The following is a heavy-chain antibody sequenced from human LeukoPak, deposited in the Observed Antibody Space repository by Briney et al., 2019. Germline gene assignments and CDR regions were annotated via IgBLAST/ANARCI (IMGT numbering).Heavy chain of an antibody. CDR1: GGSISSGDYY. Sequence: SQTLSLTCTVSGGSISSGDYYWSWIRQPPGKGLEWFGYIYYSGSTYYNPSLKSRVTISVDTSKNQFSLKLSSVTAADTAVYYCASDSSGYYYLSYWGQGTLVTVSS. D-gene: IGHD3-22*01. J-gene: IGHJ4*02. CDR3: ASDSSGYYYLSY. V-gene: IGHV4-30-4*08. CDR2: IYYSGST.